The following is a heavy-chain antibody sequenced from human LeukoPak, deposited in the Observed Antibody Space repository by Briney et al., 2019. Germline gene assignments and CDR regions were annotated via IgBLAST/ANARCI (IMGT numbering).Heavy chain of an antibody. J-gene: IGHJ4*02. V-gene: IGHV4-59*01. D-gene: IGHD1-26*01. CDR2: FSYSGST. CDR3: ARMYSGTSYYFDY. CDR1: GVSISTYY. Sequence: SETLSLTCSVSGVSISTYYWIWIRQPPAKGLEWMGFFSYSGSTKYNPTLKSRVTMSVDTSKNQFSLKLSSVTAADTAVYYCARMYSGTSYYFDYWGQGTLVTVSS.